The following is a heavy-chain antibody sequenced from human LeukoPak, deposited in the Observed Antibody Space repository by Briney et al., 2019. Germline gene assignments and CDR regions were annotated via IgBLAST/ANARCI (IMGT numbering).Heavy chain of an antibody. CDR2: IYYSGST. Sequence: GSLSLTCTVSGGSISSSSSYWGWIRQPPGKGLEWIGSIYYSGSTYYNPSLKSRVTISVDTSKNQFSLKLRSVTAADTAVYYCARISSSNWYNERGAFDIWGQGTMVTVSS. J-gene: IGHJ3*02. D-gene: IGHD6-13*01. CDR1: GGSISSSSSY. V-gene: IGHV4-39*07. CDR3: ARISSSNWYNERGAFDI.